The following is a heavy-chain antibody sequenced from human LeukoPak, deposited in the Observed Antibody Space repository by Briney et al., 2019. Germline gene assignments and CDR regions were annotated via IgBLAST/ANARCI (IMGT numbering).Heavy chain of an antibody. J-gene: IGHJ4*02. CDR2: ISGSGGST. CDR3: AKAPVTTCRGAFCYPFDY. D-gene: IGHD2-15*01. CDR1: GFTFSSYA. V-gene: IGHV3-23*01. Sequence: GGSLRLSCAASGFTFSSYAMIWVRQAPGKGLEWVSAISGSGGSTYYADSMKGRFTISRDSSKNTLFLQMNRLRPEDAAVYYCAKAPVTTCRGAFCYPFDYWGLGTLVTVSS.